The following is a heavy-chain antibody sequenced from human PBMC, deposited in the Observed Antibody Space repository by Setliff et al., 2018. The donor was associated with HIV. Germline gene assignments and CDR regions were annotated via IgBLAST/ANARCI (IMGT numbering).Heavy chain of an antibody. V-gene: IGHV1-8*02. CDR2: MNPNSSNT. J-gene: IGHJ6*03. CDR3: ARGRVMVYANRRYYYYMDV. D-gene: IGHD2-8*01. CDR1: GFTFINYD. Sequence: GASVKVSCKASGFTFINYDINWVRRAPGQGLEWMGWMNPNSSNTGYAQKFQGRVAMTRNTSINTAYMELSSLRSEDTAVYYCARGRVMVYANRRYYYYMDVWGKGTTVTVSS.